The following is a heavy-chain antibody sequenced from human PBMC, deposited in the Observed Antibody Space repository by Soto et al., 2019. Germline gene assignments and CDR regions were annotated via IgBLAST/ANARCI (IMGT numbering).Heavy chain of an antibody. CDR3: ARRHGYRLSV. J-gene: IGHJ1*01. Sequence: PSETLSLTCTVSGGSISSYYWSWIRQPPGKGLEWIGYIYYSGSTNYNPSLKSRVTISVDTSKNQFSLKLSSVTAADTALYYCARRHGYRLSVWGQGTLVPVSS. V-gene: IGHV4-59*08. CDR1: GGSISSYY. CDR2: IYYSGST. D-gene: IGHD1-1*01.